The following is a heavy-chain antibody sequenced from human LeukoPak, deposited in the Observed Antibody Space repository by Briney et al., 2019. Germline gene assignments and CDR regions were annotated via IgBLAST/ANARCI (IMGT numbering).Heavy chain of an antibody. D-gene: IGHD1-1*01. CDR3: ARGWIGPLVRLQLFDY. CDR2: ISSSSSTI. Sequence: GGSLRLSCAASGFTFSTYSMNWVRQAPGKGLEWVSYISSSSSTIYYVDSVKGRFTISRDNAKNSLDLQMNSLRAEDTAVYYCARGWIGPLVRLQLFDYWGQGTLVTVSS. CDR1: GFTFSTYS. V-gene: IGHV3-48*01. J-gene: IGHJ4*02.